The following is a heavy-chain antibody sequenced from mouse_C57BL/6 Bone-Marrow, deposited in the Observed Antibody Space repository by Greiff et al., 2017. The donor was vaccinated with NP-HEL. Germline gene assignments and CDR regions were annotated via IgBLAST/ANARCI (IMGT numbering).Heavy chain of an antibody. J-gene: IGHJ1*03. Sequence: LVESGPELVKPGASVKISCKASGYAFSSSWMNWVKQRPGKGLEWIGRIYPGDGDTNYNGKFKGKATLTADKSSSTAYMQLSSLTSEDSAVYFCARFHYYGSRDWYFDVWGTGTTVTVSS. CDR1: GYAFSSSW. CDR3: ARFHYYGSRDWYFDV. CDR2: IYPGDGDT. D-gene: IGHD1-1*01. V-gene: IGHV1-82*01.